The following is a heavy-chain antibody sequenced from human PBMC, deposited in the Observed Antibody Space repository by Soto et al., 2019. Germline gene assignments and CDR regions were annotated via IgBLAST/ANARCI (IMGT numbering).Heavy chain of an antibody. CDR3: AKKSTGGVDDYNDY. V-gene: IGHV3-23*01. J-gene: IGHJ4*02. D-gene: IGHD2-2*01. CDR2: ISGSGGST. CDR1: GFTFRDYA. Sequence: GGSLRLSCAASGFTFRDYAMNWVRQVPGKGLEWVSDISGSGGSTYYADSVKGRLTISRDNSKNKLYLQMNSLRAEDTAVYYCAKKSTGGVDDYNDYWGQGTLVTVSS.